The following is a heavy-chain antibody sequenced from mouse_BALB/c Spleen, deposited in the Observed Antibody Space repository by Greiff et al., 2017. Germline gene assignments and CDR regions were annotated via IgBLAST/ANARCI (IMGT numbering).Heavy chain of an antibody. CDR3: VRLREYAMDY. V-gene: IGHV10-1*02. D-gene: IGHD1-1*01. J-gene: IGHJ4*01. CDR1: GFTFNTYA. Sequence: EVQLVESGGGLVQPKGSLKLSCAASGFTFNTYAMNWVRQAPGKGLEWVARIRSKSNNYATYYADSVKDRFTISRDDSQSMLYLQMNNLKTEDTAMYYCVRLREYAMDYWGQGTSVTVSS. CDR2: IRSKSNNYAT.